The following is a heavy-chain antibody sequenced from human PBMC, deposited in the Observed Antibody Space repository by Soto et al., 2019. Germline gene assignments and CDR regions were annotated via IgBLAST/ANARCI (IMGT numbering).Heavy chain of an antibody. V-gene: IGHV4-31*03. CDR1: GGSMSSGGYY. D-gene: IGHD6-13*01. CDR2: ISYSGSA. J-gene: IGHJ4*02. CDR3: ARGDGSWAFDDY. Sequence: PSETLSLTCTVSGGSMSSGGYYWSWIRQHPGGGLEWIGYISYSGSAYYSPSLKSRLSMSVDTSKNQFSLKLSSVTAADTAVYYCARGDGSWAFDDYWGQGALVTVSS.